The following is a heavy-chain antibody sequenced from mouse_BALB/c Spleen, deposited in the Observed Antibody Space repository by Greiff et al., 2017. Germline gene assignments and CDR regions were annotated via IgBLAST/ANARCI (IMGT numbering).Heavy chain of an antibody. J-gene: IGHJ4*01. CDR2: INPYNGDT. Sequence: EVQLQQSGPELVKPGASVKISCKASGYSFTGYFMNWVMQSHGKSLEWIGRINPYNGDTFYNQKFKGKATLTVDKSSSTAHMELRSLASEDSAVYYCARGNYGSGLYAMDYWGQGTSVTVSS. V-gene: IGHV1-20*02. D-gene: IGHD1-1*01. CDR1: GYSFTGYF. CDR3: ARGNYGSGLYAMDY.